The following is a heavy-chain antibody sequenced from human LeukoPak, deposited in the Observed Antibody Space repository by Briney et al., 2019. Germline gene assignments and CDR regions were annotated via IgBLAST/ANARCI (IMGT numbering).Heavy chain of an antibody. J-gene: IGHJ4*02. D-gene: IGHD3-3*01. CDR3: ARGDYFWSGPNFDY. Sequence: GGSLRLSCAASGFTFSSYSMNWVRQAPGKGLEWVSSISSSSSYIYYADSVKGRFTISRDNAKNLLYLQMNSLRAEDTAVYYCARGDYFWSGPNFDYWGQGTLVTVSS. CDR1: GFTFSSYS. CDR2: ISSSSSYI. V-gene: IGHV3-21*01.